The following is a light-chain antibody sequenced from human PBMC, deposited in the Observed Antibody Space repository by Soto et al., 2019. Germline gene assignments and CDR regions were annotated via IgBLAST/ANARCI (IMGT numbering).Light chain of an antibody. J-gene: IGKJ2*01. Sequence: DIQMTQSPSTLSASVGDRVTITCRSSQSISSRLAWYQQKPGKAPMLVIYMASSLESGVPSRFSGSGSGTEFTLTISSLQPDDFATYYCQQYNSYSYTFGQGTKLEIK. CDR3: QQYNSYSYT. V-gene: IGKV1-5*03. CDR1: QSISSR. CDR2: MAS.